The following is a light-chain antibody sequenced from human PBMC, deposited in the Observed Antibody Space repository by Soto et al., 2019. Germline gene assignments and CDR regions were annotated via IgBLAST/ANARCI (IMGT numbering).Light chain of an antibody. CDR1: SSDVGGYNY. J-gene: IGLJ1*01. CDR2: EVS. CDR3: SSYTSNSTPYV. V-gene: IGLV2-14*03. Sequence: QSALTQPASVSGSPGQSITISCTGTSSDVGGYNYVSWYQQHPGKAPKVMIYEVSNRPSGVPNRFSGSKSGNTASLTISGLQAEDEADYYCSSYTSNSTPYVFGTGTKVTVL.